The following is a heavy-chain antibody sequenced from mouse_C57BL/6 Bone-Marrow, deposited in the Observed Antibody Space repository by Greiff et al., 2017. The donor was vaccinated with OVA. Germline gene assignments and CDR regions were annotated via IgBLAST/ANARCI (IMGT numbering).Heavy chain of an antibody. CDR2: IYYSGTI. D-gene: IGHD1-1*01. CDR1: GISITTGNYR. CDR3: AREGFITTVARYFDV. V-gene: IGHV3-5*01. J-gene: IGHJ1*03. Sequence: EVQRVESGPGLVKPSQTVFLTCTVTGISITTGNYRWSWIRQFPGNKLEWIGYIYYSGTITYNPSLTSRTTITRDTPKNQFFLEMNSLTAEDTATYYCAREGFITTVARYFDVWGTGTTVTVSS.